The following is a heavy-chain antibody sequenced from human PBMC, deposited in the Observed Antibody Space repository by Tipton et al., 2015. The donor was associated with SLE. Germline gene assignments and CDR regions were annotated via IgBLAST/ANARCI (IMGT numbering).Heavy chain of an antibody. J-gene: IGHJ5*01. Sequence: TLSLTCSVSGGSINSHYWIWIQQPPGKGLEYIGNIYFSGSTNYNPSLKSRVTISIDTSKGQVSLKLSSVTAADTAVYYCARGGVEEGLEEGDWFDSWGQGTLVTVSS. CDR3: ARGGVEEGLEEGDWFDS. V-gene: IGHV4-59*11. CDR1: GGSINSHY. CDR2: IYFSGST. D-gene: IGHD1-1*01.